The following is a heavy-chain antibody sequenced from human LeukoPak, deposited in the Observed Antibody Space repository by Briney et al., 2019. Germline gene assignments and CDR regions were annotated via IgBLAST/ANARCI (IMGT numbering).Heavy chain of an antibody. J-gene: IGHJ4*02. D-gene: IGHD4-11*01. Sequence: PGGSLRLSCAASGFTFSSYGMHWVRQAPGKGLEWVAVIWYDGSNKYYADSVKGRFTISRDNSKNTLYLQMNSLRAEDTAVYYCAKHLSNGANDYWGQGTLVTVSS. CDR3: AKHLSNGANDY. V-gene: IGHV3-33*06. CDR1: GFTFSSYG. CDR2: IWYDGSNK.